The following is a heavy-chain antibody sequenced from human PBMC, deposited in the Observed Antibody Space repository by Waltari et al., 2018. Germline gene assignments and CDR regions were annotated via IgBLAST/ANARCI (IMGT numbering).Heavy chain of an antibody. J-gene: IGHJ5*02. CDR2: IYTSGST. D-gene: IGHD3-10*01. Sequence: QVQLQESGPGLVKPSQTLSLTCTVSGGSISSGSYYWSWIRQPAGKGLEWIGYIYTSGSTNYNPSLKSRVTISVDTSKNQFSLKLSSVTAADTAVYYCARDGRVRGNWFDPWGQGTLVTVSS. V-gene: IGHV4-61*09. CDR3: ARDGRVRGNWFDP. CDR1: GGSISSGSYY.